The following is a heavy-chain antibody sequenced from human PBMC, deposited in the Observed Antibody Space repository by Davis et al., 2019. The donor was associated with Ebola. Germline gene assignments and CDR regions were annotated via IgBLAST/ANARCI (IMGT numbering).Heavy chain of an antibody. V-gene: IGHV6-1*01. D-gene: IGHD5-12*01. CDR3: ARGWLRTGLDV. CDR2: TYYNSKWYN. J-gene: IGHJ6*04. CDR1: GDRVSINSGG. Sequence: HSQTLSLTCAISGDRVSINSGGWNWIRQSPSRGLEWLGRTYYNSKWYNDYAASVKSRITITPDTSKNQFSLHLNSVTPEDTAVYYCARGWLRTGLDVWGKGTTVTVSS.